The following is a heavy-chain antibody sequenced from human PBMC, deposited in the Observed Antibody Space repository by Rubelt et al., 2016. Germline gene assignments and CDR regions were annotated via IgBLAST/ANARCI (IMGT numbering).Heavy chain of an antibody. CDR3: ARDGPRYSSGWYAQYFQH. CDR2: ISSSSSTI. D-gene: IGHD6-19*01. V-gene: IGHV3-48*04. Sequence: GLEWVSYISSSSSTIYYADSVKGRFTISRDNAKNSLYLQMNSLRAEDTALYYCARDGPRYSSGWYAQYFQHWGQGTLVTVSS. J-gene: IGHJ1*01.